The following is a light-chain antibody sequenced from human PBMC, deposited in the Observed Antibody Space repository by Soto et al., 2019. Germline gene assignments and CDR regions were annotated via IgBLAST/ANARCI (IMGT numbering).Light chain of an antibody. CDR2: AAS. CDR3: QQSFTTWT. V-gene: IGKV1-39*01. CDR1: QSVANF. J-gene: IGKJ1*01. Sequence: DIQMTQSPSSLSASVGDRVTITCRASQSVANFLNWYQQKPGLPPTYLIYAASNLQSGVPSRFSGSGSGTDFTLTISNLQPEDFATYYCQQSFTTWTFGQGTKVEVK.